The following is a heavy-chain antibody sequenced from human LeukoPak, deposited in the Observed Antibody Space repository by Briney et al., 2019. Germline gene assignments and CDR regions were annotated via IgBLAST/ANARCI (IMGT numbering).Heavy chain of an antibody. J-gene: IGHJ5*02. CDR2: ISSSSSYI. Sequence: GGSLRLSCAASGFTFSSYSMNWARQAPGKGLEWVSSISSSSSYIYYADSVKGRFTISRDNAKNSLYLQMNSLRAEDTAVYYCARGNVVVPAATWFDPWGQGTLVTVSS. D-gene: IGHD2-2*01. CDR3: ARGNVVVPAATWFDP. V-gene: IGHV3-21*01. CDR1: GFTFSSYS.